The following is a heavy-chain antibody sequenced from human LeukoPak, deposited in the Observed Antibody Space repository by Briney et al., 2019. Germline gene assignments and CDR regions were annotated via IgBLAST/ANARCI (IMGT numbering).Heavy chain of an antibody. J-gene: IGHJ5*02. Sequence: ASVKVSCKASGYTFTGYYMHWVRPAPGQGLEWMGWINPNSGGTNYAQKFQGRVTMTRDTSISTAYMELSRLRSDDTAVYYCARGRIAAAVFRFWFDPWGQGTLVTVSS. CDR3: ARGRIAAAVFRFWFDP. V-gene: IGHV1-2*02. CDR1: GYTFTGYY. CDR2: INPNSGGT. D-gene: IGHD6-13*01.